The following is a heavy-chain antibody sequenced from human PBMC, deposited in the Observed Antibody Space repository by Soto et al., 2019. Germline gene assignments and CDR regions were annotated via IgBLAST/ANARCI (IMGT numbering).Heavy chain of an antibody. Sequence: ASETLSLTCAVYGGSFSGYYWSWIRQPPGKGLEWIGEINHSGSTNYNPSLKSRVTISVDTSKNQFSLKLSSVTAADTAVYYCARDIVDSWYLDYWGQGTLVTVSS. D-gene: IGHD6-13*01. CDR1: GGSFSGYY. CDR3: ARDIVDSWYLDY. J-gene: IGHJ4*02. V-gene: IGHV4-34*01. CDR2: INHSGST.